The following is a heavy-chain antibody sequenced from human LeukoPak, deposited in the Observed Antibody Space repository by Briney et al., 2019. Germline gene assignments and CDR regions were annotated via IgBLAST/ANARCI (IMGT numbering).Heavy chain of an antibody. D-gene: IGHD6-19*01. CDR3: ARHLGVSGWSPFDY. J-gene: IGHJ4*02. CDR1: GGSITSSNYY. V-gene: IGHV4-39*01. CDR2: VSYTGST. Sequence: SGTLSLTCTVSGGSITSSNYYWGWVRQPPGKGLEWIGSVSYTGSTYYNSSLKSRVTISVDTSKNHFSLKLSSVTAADTAVYFCARHLGVSGWSPFDYWGQGTLATVSS.